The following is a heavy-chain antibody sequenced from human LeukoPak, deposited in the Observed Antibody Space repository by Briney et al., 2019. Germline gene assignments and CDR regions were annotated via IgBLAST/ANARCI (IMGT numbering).Heavy chain of an antibody. CDR3: AGGRGQIINY. V-gene: IGHV3-13*01. CDR1: GFTFDRYD. J-gene: IGHJ4*02. CDR2: IGNAADT. Sequence: GGSLRLSCAASGFTFDRYDMHWVRQATGKGLEWVSAIGNAADTYYPGSVKGRFTISRENAKNSLYLQMNARSAGDTAVYFCAGGRGQIINYWGQGTLVTVSS.